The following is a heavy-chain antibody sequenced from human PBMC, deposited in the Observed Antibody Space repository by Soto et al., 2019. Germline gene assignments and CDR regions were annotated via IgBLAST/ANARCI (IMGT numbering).Heavy chain of an antibody. V-gene: IGHV1-46*01. CDR3: ARDPTSGSSSPGNWFDP. Sequence: GASVKVSCKASGYTITSYYMHWVRQAPGQGLEWMGIINPSGGSTSYAQKFQGRVTVTRDTSTSTVYMELSSLRSEDTAVYYCARDPTSGSSSPGNWFDPWGQGTLVTVSS. CDR2: INPSGGST. D-gene: IGHD1-26*01. J-gene: IGHJ5*02. CDR1: GYTITSYY.